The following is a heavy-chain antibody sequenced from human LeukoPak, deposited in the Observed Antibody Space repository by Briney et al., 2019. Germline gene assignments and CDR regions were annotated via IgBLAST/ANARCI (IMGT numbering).Heavy chain of an antibody. CDR3: ARGRGLYYYGSGSYDY. D-gene: IGHD3-10*01. V-gene: IGHV4-34*01. CDR1: GGSFSGYY. J-gene: IGHJ4*02. Sequence: SETLSLTCAVYGGSFSGYYWSSISQPPGKGLEWIGEINHSGSTNYNPSLKSRVTISVDTSKNQFSLKLSSVTAADTAVYYCARGRGLYYYGSGSYDYWGQGTLVTVSS. CDR2: INHSGST.